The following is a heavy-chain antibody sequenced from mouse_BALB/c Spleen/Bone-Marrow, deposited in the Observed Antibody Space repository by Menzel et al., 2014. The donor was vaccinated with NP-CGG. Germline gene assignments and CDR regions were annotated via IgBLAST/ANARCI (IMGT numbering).Heavy chain of an antibody. CDR2: IWSGGST. Sequence: QVQLQQSGPGLVQPSQSLSVTCTVSGFSLTSYGVHWVRQSPGKGLDWLGVIWSGGSTDYNTAFISRLSIIKDNSKSQVFFKMNSLQANDTAIYYCARNGDAWFAYWGQGTLVTVSA. D-gene: IGHD3-3*01. J-gene: IGHJ3*01. CDR3: ARNGDAWFAY. CDR1: GFSLTSYG. V-gene: IGHV2-2*02.